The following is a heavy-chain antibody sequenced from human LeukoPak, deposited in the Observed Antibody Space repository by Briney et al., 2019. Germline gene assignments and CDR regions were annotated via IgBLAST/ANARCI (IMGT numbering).Heavy chain of an antibody. CDR3: AKGSSGWPPLFDY. V-gene: IGHV3-23*01. CDR1: GFTFSSYA. Sequence: SGGSLRLSCAASGFTFSSYAMSWVRQAPGKGLEWVSGISGSGGSTYYADSVKGRFTVSRDNSKNTLYLQMNSLRAEDTAVYYCAKGSSGWPPLFDYWGQGTLVTVSS. CDR2: ISGSGGST. J-gene: IGHJ4*02. D-gene: IGHD6-19*01.